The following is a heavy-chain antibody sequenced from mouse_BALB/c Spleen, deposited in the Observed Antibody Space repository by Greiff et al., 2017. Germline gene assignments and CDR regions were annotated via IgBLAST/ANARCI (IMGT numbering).Heavy chain of an antibody. D-gene: IGHD1-1*01. J-gene: IGHJ2*01. V-gene: IGHV1S126*01. CDR2: IDPSDSET. CDR3: ARGYYGSRPYFDY. Sequence: VQLQQSGPQLVRPGASVKISCKASGYSFTSYWMHWVKQRPGQGLEWIGMIDPSDSETRLNQKFKDKATLTVDKSSSTAYMQLSSPTSEDSAVYYCARGYYGSRPYFDYWGQGTTLTVSS. CDR1: GYSFTSYW.